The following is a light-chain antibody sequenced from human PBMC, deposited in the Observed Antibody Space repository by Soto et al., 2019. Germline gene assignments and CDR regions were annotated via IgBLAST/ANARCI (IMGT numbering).Light chain of an antibody. CDR1: SSDVGAYKY. CDR2: EVS. Sequence: QSALTQPPSASGSPGQSVTISCTGTSSDVGAYKYVSWYQQYPGKAPKLMIYEVSKRPSGVPDRFSGSKSGNTASLTVSGLQAEDESDYYCTSYVGSDLGVFGGGTKLPVL. CDR3: TSYVGSDLGV. J-gene: IGLJ3*02. V-gene: IGLV2-8*01.